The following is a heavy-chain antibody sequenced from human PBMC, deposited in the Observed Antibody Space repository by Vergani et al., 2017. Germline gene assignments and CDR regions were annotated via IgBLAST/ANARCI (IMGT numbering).Heavy chain of an antibody. CDR3: ARVPYGDFYPIDY. CDR2: IWYDGSQY. V-gene: IGHV3-33*01. CDR1: GFTLSNHG. Sequence: QVHLVESGGGLVQPGRSVRLSCAASGFTLSNHGMHWVRQAPGKGLEWVAIIWYDGSQYNYADSVKGRFTISRDNSKNTVYLKMNSLRAEDTAVYYCARVPYGDFYPIDYWGQGTLVTVSS. J-gene: IGHJ4*02. D-gene: IGHD4-17*01.